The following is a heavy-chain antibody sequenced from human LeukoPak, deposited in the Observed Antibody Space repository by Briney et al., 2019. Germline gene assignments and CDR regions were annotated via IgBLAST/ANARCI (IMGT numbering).Heavy chain of an antibody. Sequence: HPGGSLRLSCAASGLSVSNRYMSWVRQAPGKGLEWVSAIHSGGATYYVDFVKDRFIISKDNSKNSLYLQMNSLRAEDTAVYYCARRTTGSNLDYWGQGTLVTVSS. CDR2: IHSGGAT. V-gene: IGHV3-66*01. J-gene: IGHJ4*02. D-gene: IGHD3-10*01. CDR3: ARRTTGSNLDY. CDR1: GLSVSNRY.